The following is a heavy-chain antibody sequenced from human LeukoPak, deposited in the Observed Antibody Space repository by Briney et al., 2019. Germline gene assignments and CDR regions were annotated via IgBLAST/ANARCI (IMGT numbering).Heavy chain of an antibody. CDR3: ARLGDYYDSGGYVGWFDP. D-gene: IGHD3-22*01. Sequence: ASVKVSCKASGYTFTGYYMHWVRQAPGQGLEWMGWINPNSGGTNYAQKFQGRVTMTRDTSISTAYMELSRLRSDDTAVYYCARLGDYYDSGGYVGWFDPWGQGTLVTVSS. CDR1: GYTFTGYY. J-gene: IGHJ5*02. V-gene: IGHV1-2*02. CDR2: INPNSGGT.